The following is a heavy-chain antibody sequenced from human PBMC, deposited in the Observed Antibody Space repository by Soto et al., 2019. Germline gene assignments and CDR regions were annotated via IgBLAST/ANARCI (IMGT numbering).Heavy chain of an antibody. CDR2: IDNDGGAT. CDR3: ARDNWNSY. Sequence: EVQLVESGGGLVQPGGSLRLSCVASGFTFNTYCMHWVRQAPGKGLEWVSRIDNDGGATTYADSVKGRFTISRDNAKNTLFLQMNTLRVDDTAVYYCARDNWNSYWGQGTLVTVSS. CDR1: GFTFNTYC. V-gene: IGHV3-74*01. J-gene: IGHJ4*02. D-gene: IGHD1-1*01.